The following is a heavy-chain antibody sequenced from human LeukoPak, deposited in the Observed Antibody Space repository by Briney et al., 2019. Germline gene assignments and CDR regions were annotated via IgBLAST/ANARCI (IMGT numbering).Heavy chain of an antibody. J-gene: IGHJ4*02. CDR3: ADLSEVGIAVRRD. D-gene: IGHD6-19*01. V-gene: IGHV1-69*05. Sequence: SVKVSCKVSGGTFSNYAISWVRQAPGQGLEWMGGIIPKFGTANYAQKFQGRVTITMDDSTSTAYMELSSLRSEDTAVYYCADLSEVGIAVRRDWGQGTLVTVSS. CDR1: GGTFSNYA. CDR2: IIPKFGTA.